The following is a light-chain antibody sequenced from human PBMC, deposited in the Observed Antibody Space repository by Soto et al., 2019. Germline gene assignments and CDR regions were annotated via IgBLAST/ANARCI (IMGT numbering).Light chain of an antibody. CDR2: GAS. V-gene: IGKV3-20*01. CDR1: QSVSSSY. J-gene: IGKJ2*01. CDR3: HQYNSY. Sequence: EIVLTQSPGTLSLSPGERATLSCRASQSVSSSYLAWYQQKPGQAPRLLIYGASSRATGIPDRFSGSGSGTDFTLTISRLEPEDFATYYCHQYNSYFGQGTKLEI.